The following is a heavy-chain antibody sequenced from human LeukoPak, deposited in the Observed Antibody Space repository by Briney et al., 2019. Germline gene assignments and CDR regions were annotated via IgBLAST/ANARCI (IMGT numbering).Heavy chain of an antibody. J-gene: IGHJ6*02. Sequence: GRSLRLSCAASGFTFSSCGMHWVRQAPGKGLEWVAVISYDGSNKYYADSVKGRFTISRDNSKNTLYLQMNSLRAEDTAVYYCAKITMVRGAQHGMDVWGQGTTVTVSS. CDR2: ISYDGSNK. CDR3: AKITMVRGAQHGMDV. CDR1: GFTFSSCG. V-gene: IGHV3-30*18. D-gene: IGHD3-10*01.